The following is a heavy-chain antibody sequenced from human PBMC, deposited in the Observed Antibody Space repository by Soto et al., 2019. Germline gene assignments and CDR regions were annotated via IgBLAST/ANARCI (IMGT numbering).Heavy chain of an antibody. V-gene: IGHV3-33*01. Sequence: QVQLVESGGGVVQPERSLRLSCAASGFTFSRQAMHWVRQAPGRGLEWVAVIWYHGIDKYYADSVKGRFTISRDNSKNTVYLKMNSLRGEDTAVYYCATGFLGLCTGGNCPLDYWGQGPLVTVSS. D-gene: IGHD2-15*01. CDR1: GFTFSRQA. CDR2: IWYHGIDK. CDR3: ATGFLGLCTGGNCPLDY. J-gene: IGHJ4*02.